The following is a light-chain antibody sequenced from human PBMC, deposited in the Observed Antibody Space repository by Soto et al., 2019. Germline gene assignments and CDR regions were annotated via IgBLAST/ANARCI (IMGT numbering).Light chain of an antibody. Sequence: DIVMTQSPLSLPVTPGEPASISCRSSQSLLHSNGYNCLDWYLQKPGQSPQLLIYLGSNRDSGVPDRFSGSGSGTDFTLNISRVEAEDVGVYYCMQGLQTITVGQGTRLEIK. V-gene: IGKV2-28*01. CDR2: LGS. CDR3: MQGLQTIT. J-gene: IGKJ5*01. CDR1: QSLLHSNGYNC.